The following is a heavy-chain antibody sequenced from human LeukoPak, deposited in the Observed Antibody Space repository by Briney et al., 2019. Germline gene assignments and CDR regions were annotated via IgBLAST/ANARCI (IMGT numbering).Heavy chain of an antibody. D-gene: IGHD2-21*02. CDR3: VTARSWRLSDMAV. J-gene: IGHJ6*03. CDR2: VYHNGET. Sequence: PSETLSLTCTVSGYSISTNYCWAWIRQSPGTGLEWIGSVYHNGETYYNPSLKSRVIISVDTSKNEFSLRLTSVTAADTAVYSCVTARSWRLSDMAVWGKGTTLIVSS. CDR1: GYSISTNYC. V-gene: IGHV4-38-2*02.